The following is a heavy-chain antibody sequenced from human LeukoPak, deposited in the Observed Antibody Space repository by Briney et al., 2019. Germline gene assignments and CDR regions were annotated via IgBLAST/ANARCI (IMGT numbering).Heavy chain of an antibody. D-gene: IGHD5-24*01. CDR3: ARTFLSGAGFKVGYFDY. J-gene: IGHJ4*02. V-gene: IGHV3-53*01. Sequence: GGSLRLSCGASGLTASSNYMSWGRRAPGKGREWGSLIYSGGSTYYADSFKGRVTISGYNSKNMLYLQLNSLRADGTAVYYCARTFLSGAGFKVGYFDYWGEGTPVTVSS. CDR2: IYSGGST. CDR1: GLTASSNY.